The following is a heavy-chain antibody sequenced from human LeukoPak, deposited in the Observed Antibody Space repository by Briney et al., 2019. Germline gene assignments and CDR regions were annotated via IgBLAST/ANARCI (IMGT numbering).Heavy chain of an antibody. CDR2: ISSSGSTI. CDR1: GFTLTSYG. Sequence: GGSLRLSCAASGFTLTSYGMNWVRQAPGKGLEWVSYISSSGSTIYYADSVKGRFTISRDNAKNSLYLQMNSLRAEDTAVYYCAKGGGYCTNGVCYNRDYYYYGMDVWGQGTTVTDCS. J-gene: IGHJ6*02. D-gene: IGHD2-8*01. CDR3: AKGGGYCTNGVCYNRDYYYYGMDV. V-gene: IGHV3-48*03.